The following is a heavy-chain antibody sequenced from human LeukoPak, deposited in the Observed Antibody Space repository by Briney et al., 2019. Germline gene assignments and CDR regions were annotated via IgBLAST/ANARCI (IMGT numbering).Heavy chain of an antibody. J-gene: IGHJ4*02. CDR1: GGSFSGYY. CDR3: ARERRTPATIDY. CDR2: INHSGST. V-gene: IGHV4-34*01. Sequence: SETLSLTCAVYGGSFSGYYWSWIRQPPGKGLEWIGEINHSGSTNYNPSRKSRVTISVDTSKNQFSLKLTSVTAADTAVYYCARERRTPATIDYWGQGTLVTVSS. D-gene: IGHD4-23*01.